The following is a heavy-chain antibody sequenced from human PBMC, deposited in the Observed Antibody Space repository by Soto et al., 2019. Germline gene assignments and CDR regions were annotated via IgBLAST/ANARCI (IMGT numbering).Heavy chain of an antibody. CDR1: GFTFDDYA. CDR3: ATYGGYCSGGSCYTQDY. V-gene: IGHV3-9*01. Sequence: GGSLRLSCAASGFTFDDYAMHWVRQAPGKGLEWVSGISWNSGSIGYADSVKGRFTISRDNAKNSLYLQMNSLRAEDTALYYCATYGGYCSGGSCYTQDYWGQGTLVTVSS. CDR2: ISWNSGSI. D-gene: IGHD2-15*01. J-gene: IGHJ4*02.